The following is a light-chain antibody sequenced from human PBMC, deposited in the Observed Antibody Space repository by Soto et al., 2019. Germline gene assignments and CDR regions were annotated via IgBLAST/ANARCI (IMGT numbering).Light chain of an antibody. V-gene: IGKV3-20*01. CDR2: GAS. J-gene: IGKJ1*01. Sequence: EIVLTQSPGTLSLSPGERATLSCRATQSVSSNYLAWYRQKSGQAPRLLIYGASSRATGIPDRFSGGGSGTDFTLTITRLEPEDFAVYFCLQYGGLPRTFGQGTKVDIK. CDR3: LQYGGLPRT. CDR1: QSVSSNY.